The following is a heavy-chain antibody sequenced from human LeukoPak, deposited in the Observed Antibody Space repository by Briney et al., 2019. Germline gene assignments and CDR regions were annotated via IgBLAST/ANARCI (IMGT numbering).Heavy chain of an antibody. J-gene: IGHJ4*02. V-gene: IGHV3-30*04. CDR2: ISYDGTYA. D-gene: IGHD6-6*01. CDR1: GFTFSSYA. CDR3: ATESTLSN. Sequence: GGSLRLPCAASGFTFSSYAMDWVRQAPGRGLEWVGDISYDGTYASYAGSVRGRFTISRDNSKNTLYLQMNSLRAEDTALYYCATESTLSNWGLGTLVTVSS.